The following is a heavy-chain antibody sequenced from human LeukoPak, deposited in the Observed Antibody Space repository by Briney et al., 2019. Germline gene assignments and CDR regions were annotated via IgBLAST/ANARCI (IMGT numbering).Heavy chain of an antibody. Sequence: SGPALVKPTQTLTLTRTFSVVSPSTSGMRVSWIRQPPAKALEWLARIDWDDDKFYSTSLKTRLTISKDTSKSQVVLTMTNMDPVDTATYYCARVRCGGDCYPDYGGQGTLVTVSS. CDR1: VVSPSTSGMR. CDR3: ARVRCGGDCYPDY. CDR2: IDWDDDK. J-gene: IGHJ4*02. V-gene: IGHV2-70*04. D-gene: IGHD2-21*02.